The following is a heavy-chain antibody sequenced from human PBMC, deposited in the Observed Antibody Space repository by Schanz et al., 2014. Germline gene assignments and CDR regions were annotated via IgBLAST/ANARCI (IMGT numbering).Heavy chain of an antibody. V-gene: IGHV3-23*01. CDR3: AKGRFGELSAFDI. CDR2: ISGSGGST. CDR1: GFSFGTYA. D-gene: IGHD3-10*01. Sequence: EVHLLESGGGLVQPGGSLRLSCAASGFSFGTYAMSWVRQAPGKGLLWVSSISGSGGSTYYADSVKGRFTISRDNSKNTLYLQMNSLRSEDTAVYYCAKGRFGELSAFDIWGHGTMVTVSS. J-gene: IGHJ3*02.